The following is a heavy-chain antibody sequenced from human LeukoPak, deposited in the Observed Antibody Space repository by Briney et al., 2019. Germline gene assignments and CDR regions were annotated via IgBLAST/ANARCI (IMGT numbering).Heavy chain of an antibody. CDR3: ATFGHDYGGNIDY. D-gene: IGHD4-23*01. CDR1: GYTLTELS. V-gene: IGHV1-24*01. J-gene: IGHJ4*02. CDR2: FDPEDGET. Sequence: ASVKVSCKVSGYTLTELSMHWVRQAPGKGLEWMGGFDPEDGETIYALKFQGRVTMTEDTSTDTAYMELSSLRSEDTAVYYCATFGHDYGGNIDYWGQGTLVTVSS.